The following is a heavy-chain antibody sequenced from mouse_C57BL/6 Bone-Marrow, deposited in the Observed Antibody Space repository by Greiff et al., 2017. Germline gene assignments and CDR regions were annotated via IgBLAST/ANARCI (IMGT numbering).Heavy chain of an antibody. J-gene: IGHJ1*03. CDR2: IRSKSSNYAT. D-gene: IGHD1-1*01. V-gene: IGHV10-3*01. CDR1: GFTFNTYA. CDR3: VGTYYYGSSYGWYFDV. Sequence: EVMLVESGGGLVQPKGSLKLSCAASGFTFNTYAMHWVRQAPGKGLEWVARIRSKSSNYATYYADSVKDRFTISRDDSQSMLYLQMNNLKTEDTAMYYCVGTYYYGSSYGWYFDVWGTGTTVTVSS.